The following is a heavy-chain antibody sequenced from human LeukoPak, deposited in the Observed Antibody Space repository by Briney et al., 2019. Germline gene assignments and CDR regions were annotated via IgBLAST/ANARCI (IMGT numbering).Heavy chain of an antibody. CDR3: ARDRHYDFWSGYSAMAADY. CDR2: IKQDGSEK. Sequence: GGSLRLSCAASGFTFSSYAMSWVRQAPGKGLERVANIKQDGSEKYYVDSVKGRFTISRDNAKNSLYLQMNSLRAEDTAVYYCARDRHYDFWSGYSAMAADYWGQGTLVTVSS. V-gene: IGHV3-7*01. J-gene: IGHJ4*02. CDR1: GFTFSSYA. D-gene: IGHD3-3*01.